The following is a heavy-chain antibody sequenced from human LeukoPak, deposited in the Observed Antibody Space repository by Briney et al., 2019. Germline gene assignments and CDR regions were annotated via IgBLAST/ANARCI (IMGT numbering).Heavy chain of an antibody. CDR3: ARVGSAMVLDY. J-gene: IGHJ4*02. V-gene: IGHV3-53*01. D-gene: IGHD5-18*01. CDR2: IYSGGST. CDR1: GFTVSSTY. Sequence: QSGGSLRRSCAASGFTVSSTYMSWVRQAPGKGLEWVSVIYSGGSTYYADSVKGRFTISRDNSKNTLYLQMNSRRAEDTAVYYCARVGSAMVLDYWGQGTLVTVSS.